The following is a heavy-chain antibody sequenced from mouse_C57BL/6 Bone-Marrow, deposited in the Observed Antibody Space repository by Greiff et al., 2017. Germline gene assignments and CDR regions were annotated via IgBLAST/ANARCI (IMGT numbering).Heavy chain of an antibody. CDR3: AREDLYYYGSSFPFAY. Sequence: VMLVESGAELMKPGASVKLSCKATGYTFTGYWIEWVKQRPGHGLEWIGEILPGSGSTNYNEKFKGKATFTADTSSNTAYMQLSSLTTEDSAIYYCAREDLYYYGSSFPFAYWGQGTLVTVSA. V-gene: IGHV1-9*01. CDR2: ILPGSGST. CDR1: GYTFTGYW. J-gene: IGHJ3*01. D-gene: IGHD1-1*01.